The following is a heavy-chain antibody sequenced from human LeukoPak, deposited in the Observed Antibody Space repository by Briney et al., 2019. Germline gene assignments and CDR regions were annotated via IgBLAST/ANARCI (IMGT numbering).Heavy chain of an antibody. V-gene: IGHV4-31*03. J-gene: IGHJ6*03. Sequence: NTSQTLSLTCTVSGGSISSGGYYWSWIRQHPGKGLVWIGYIYYSGSTYYNPSLKSRVTISVDTSKNQFSLKLSSVTAADTAVYYCARMGWVVAATDYYYYMDVWGKGTTVTVSS. D-gene: IGHD2-15*01. CDR1: GGSISSGGYY. CDR2: IYYSGST. CDR3: ARMGWVVAATDYYYYMDV.